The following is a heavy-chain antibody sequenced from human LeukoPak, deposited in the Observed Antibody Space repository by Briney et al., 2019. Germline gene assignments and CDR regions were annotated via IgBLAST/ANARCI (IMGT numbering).Heavy chain of an antibody. CDR1: GGSISPYY. CDR2: IYYTESS. CDR3: ARVAYYSGSGNFDY. V-gene: IGHV4-59*01. Sequence: SETLSLTCTFSGGSISPYYWSWLRQPPGKGLEWIGRIYYTESSNYNPSLKGRVTMSVDTSKNQFSLKLDSVTTADTASYYCARVAYYSGSGNFDYWGQGTPVTVSS. D-gene: IGHD3-10*01. J-gene: IGHJ4*02.